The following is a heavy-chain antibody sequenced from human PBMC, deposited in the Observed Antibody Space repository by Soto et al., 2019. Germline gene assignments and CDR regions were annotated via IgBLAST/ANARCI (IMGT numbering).Heavy chain of an antibody. CDR2: IYHSGNT. D-gene: IGHD3-3*01. J-gene: IGHJ6*02. CDR3: ARENDFWSGPNGMDV. V-gene: IGHV4-4*02. CDR1: GESISSSNW. Sequence: SETLSLTCAVSGESISSSNWWSWVRQPPGKGLEWIGEIYHSGNTKYNPSLKSRVTISVDKSKNQFSLKLNSVTAADTAVYYCARENDFWSGPNGMDVWGQGTTVTVSS.